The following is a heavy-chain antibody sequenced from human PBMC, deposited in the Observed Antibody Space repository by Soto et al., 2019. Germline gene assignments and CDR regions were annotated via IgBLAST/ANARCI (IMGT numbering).Heavy chain of an antibody. CDR1: GFTFSSYD. V-gene: IGHV3-23*01. CDR3: AKVLKNWSPDAFDI. Sequence: GGSLRLSCAASGFTFSSYDMSWVRQAPGKGLEWVSAISGSGGSTYYADAVKGRFTITRDNSKNTLYLQMNSLRAEDTDVYYCAKVLKNWSPDAFDIWGQGTMVTVSS. CDR2: ISGSGGST. J-gene: IGHJ3*02. D-gene: IGHD1-1*01.